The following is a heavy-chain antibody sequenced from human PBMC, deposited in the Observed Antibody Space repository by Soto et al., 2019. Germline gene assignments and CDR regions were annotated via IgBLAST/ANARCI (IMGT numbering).Heavy chain of an antibody. V-gene: IGHV3-23*01. J-gene: IGHJ4*02. D-gene: IGHD3-10*01. CDR1: GFTFSSYA. CDR2: ISGSGGST. Sequence: EVQLLESGGGLVQPGGSLRLSCAASGFTFSSYAMTWVRQAPGEGLEWVSAISGSGGSTYYADSVKGRFTISRDSSKNTLSLQMNSLRAEDTAVYYCARASGESYPGSRVFDSWGQGTRVTVSS. CDR3: ARASGESYPGSRVFDS.